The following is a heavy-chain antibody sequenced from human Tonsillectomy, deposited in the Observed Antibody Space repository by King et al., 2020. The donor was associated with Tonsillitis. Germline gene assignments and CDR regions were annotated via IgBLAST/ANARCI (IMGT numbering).Heavy chain of an antibody. D-gene: IGHD6-13*01. CDR1: GYSFTSYW. Sequence: EQLVQSGAEVKKPGESLKISCKGSGYSFTSYWMGWVRQMPGKGLEWMGIIYPGYSETSYSPPFQGQVTISADKSISTAYLQSNSLKASDTAMYYCARREAAIRAFDIWGQGTMVTVSS. CDR2: IYPGYSET. J-gene: IGHJ3*02. V-gene: IGHV5-51*01. CDR3: ARREAAIRAFDI.